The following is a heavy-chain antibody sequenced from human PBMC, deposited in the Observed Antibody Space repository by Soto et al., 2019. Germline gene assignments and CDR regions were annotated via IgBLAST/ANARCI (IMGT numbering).Heavy chain of an antibody. Sequence: EVQLLESGGGLVQPGGSLRLSCAASGFTFSSYXXXXXXXXXXXXXXXVSAISGSGGSTYYADSVKGRFTISRDNXXXXXXXXXXXXXXXXXXXXXXXXXXXXXXXXXXSDYWGQGTLVTVSS. CDR3: XXXXXXXXXXXXSDY. J-gene: IGHJ4*02. CDR2: ISGSGGST. CDR1: GFTFSSYX. V-gene: IGHV3-23*01.